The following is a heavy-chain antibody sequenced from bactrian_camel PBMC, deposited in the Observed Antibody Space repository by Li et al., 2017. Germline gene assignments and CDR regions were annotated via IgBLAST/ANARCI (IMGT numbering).Heavy chain of an antibody. CDR1: EYTYSSC. D-gene: IGHD4*01. J-gene: IGHJ6*01. V-gene: IGHV3S42*01. CDR2: ISTGGGYT. CDR3: AADASGSIATMSVRFRAANFGY. Sequence: DVQLVESGGGSVQAGGSLRLSCAGSEYTYSSCMGWFRQAPGKEREGVAAISTGGGYTRYADSVKGRLTISRDNAKNTLYSQMNSLEPEDTAMYYCAADASGSIATMSVRFRAANFGYWGQGTQVTVS.